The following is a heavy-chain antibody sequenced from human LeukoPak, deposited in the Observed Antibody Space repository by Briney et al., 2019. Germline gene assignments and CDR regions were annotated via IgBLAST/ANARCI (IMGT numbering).Heavy chain of an antibody. V-gene: IGHV1-18*01. Sequence: ASVKVSRKASGYTFTSYGISWVRQAPGQGLEWVGWISAYNGNTNYAQKLQGRVTMTTDTSTSTAYMELRSLRSDDTAVYYCARDLKWELHTYYYYGMDVWGQGTTVTVSS. CDR1: GYTFTSYG. J-gene: IGHJ6*02. D-gene: IGHD1-26*01. CDR3: ARDLKWELHTYYYYGMDV. CDR2: ISAYNGNT.